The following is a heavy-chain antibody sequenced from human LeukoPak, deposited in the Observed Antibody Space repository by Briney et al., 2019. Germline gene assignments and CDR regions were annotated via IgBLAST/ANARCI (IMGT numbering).Heavy chain of an antibody. V-gene: IGHV4-30-2*01. Sequence: PSETLSLTCAVSGGSISSGGYSWSWIRQPPGKGLEWIGYIYHSGSTYYNPSLKSRVTISVDRSKNQFSLKLSSVTAADTAVYYCARSGGVVAAIPHWYFDLWGRGTLVTVSS. CDR2: IYHSGST. CDR3: ARSGGVVAAIPHWYFDL. CDR1: GGSISSGGYS. J-gene: IGHJ2*01. D-gene: IGHD2-15*01.